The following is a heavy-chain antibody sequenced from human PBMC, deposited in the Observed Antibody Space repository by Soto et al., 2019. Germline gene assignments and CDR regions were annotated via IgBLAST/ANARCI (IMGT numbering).Heavy chain of an antibody. D-gene: IGHD3-16*02. Sequence: SETLSLTCTVSGGSISSSSYYWGWIRQPPGKGLEWIGSIYYSGSTYYNPSLKIRVTISVETSKNKFSLKLSSVTAADTAVYYCARHGGPEYYDYVWGSYRDNWFDPWGQGTLVTVSS. CDR2: IYYSGST. J-gene: IGHJ5*02. CDR1: GGSISSSSYY. CDR3: ARHGGPEYYDYVWGSYRDNWFDP. V-gene: IGHV4-39*01.